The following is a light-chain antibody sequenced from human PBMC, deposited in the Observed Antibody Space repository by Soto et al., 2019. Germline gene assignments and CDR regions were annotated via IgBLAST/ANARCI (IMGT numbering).Light chain of an antibody. V-gene: IGKV3-20*01. CDR1: QSVSSSY. CDR3: LQYGSSPYT. CDR2: GAS. Sequence: IVLTQSPGTLSLSQGERATLSCRASQSVSSSYLAWYQQKPGQAPRPLIYGASSRATGIPDRFSGSGSGTDFTLTISRLEPEDFAVYYCLQYGSSPYTFGQGTKLEIK. J-gene: IGKJ2*01.